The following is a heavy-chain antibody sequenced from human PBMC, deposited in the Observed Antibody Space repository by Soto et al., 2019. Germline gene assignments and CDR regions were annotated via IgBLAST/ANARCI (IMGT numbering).Heavy chain of an antibody. V-gene: IGHV1-69*01. CDR2: IIPIFGTA. D-gene: IGHD3-22*01. CDR1: GGTFSSYA. J-gene: IGHJ3*02. CDR3: ARGGYYDSSGYHPDAFDI. Sequence: QVQLVQSGAEVKKPGSSVKVSCKASGGTFSSYAISWVRQAPGQGLEWRGGIIPIFGTANYAQKFQGRVTITADESTSTAYMELSSLRSEDTAVYYCARGGYYDSSGYHPDAFDIWGQGTMVTVSS.